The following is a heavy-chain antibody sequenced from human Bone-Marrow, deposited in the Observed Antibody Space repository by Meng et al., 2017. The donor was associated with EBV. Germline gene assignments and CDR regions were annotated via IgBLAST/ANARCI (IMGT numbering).Heavy chain of an antibody. CDR1: GFIFSSYS. CDR2: ISSSSSYI. J-gene: IGHJ5*02. D-gene: IGHD3-10*01. V-gene: IGHV3-21*01. CDR3: VRVAVQGVMWFDP. Sequence: EVQRVERGGGLVQPGESLRLSCASSGFIFSSYSMNWGRQAPGKGLEWVSSISSSSSYIYYADSVKGRFTISRDNAKNSLYLQMNSLTAEDTAVYYCVRVAVQGVMWFDPWGQGTLVTVSS.